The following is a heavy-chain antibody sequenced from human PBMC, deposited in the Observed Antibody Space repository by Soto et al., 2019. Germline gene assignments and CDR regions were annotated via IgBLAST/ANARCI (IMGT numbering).Heavy chain of an antibody. Sequence: SVKVSCKASGFTFTSSAVQWVRQARGQRLEWTGWIVVGSGNTNYAQKFQERVTITRDMSTSTAYMELSSLRPEDTAVYYCAATIYYDSTQLDYWGQGTLVTVSS. D-gene: IGHD3-22*01. J-gene: IGHJ4*02. V-gene: IGHV1-58*01. CDR2: IVVGSGNT. CDR3: AATIYYDSTQLDY. CDR1: GFTFTSSA.